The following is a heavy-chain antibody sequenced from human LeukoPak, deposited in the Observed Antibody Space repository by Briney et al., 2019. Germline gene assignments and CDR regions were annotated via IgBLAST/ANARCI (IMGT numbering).Heavy chain of an antibody. Sequence: GGSLRLSCAASGFTFSDYYMSWVRQAPGKGLEWVANIKQDGSEKYYVDSVKDRFTISRDNAKNSLYLQMNSLRAEDTAVYYCARDLVAVAGTALGYWGQGTLVTVSS. V-gene: IGHV3-7*01. CDR2: IKQDGSEK. J-gene: IGHJ4*02. D-gene: IGHD6-19*01. CDR3: ARDLVAVAGTALGY. CDR1: GFTFSDYY.